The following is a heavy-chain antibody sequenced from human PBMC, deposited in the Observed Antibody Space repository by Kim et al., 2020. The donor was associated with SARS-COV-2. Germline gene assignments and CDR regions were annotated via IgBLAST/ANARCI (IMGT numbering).Heavy chain of an antibody. Sequence: GGSLGLSCEASGFTLTNYWMNWVRQGPEKGLVWVSRSNSDGSVTHYADSVKGRFTISRDNAKNTLFLQLNSLGVEDTAIYYCARGSFQQGFDPWGQGTLVTVSS. D-gene: IGHD6-13*01. CDR2: SNSDGSVT. CDR3: ARGSFQQGFDP. J-gene: IGHJ5*02. CDR1: GFTLTNYW. V-gene: IGHV3-74*01.